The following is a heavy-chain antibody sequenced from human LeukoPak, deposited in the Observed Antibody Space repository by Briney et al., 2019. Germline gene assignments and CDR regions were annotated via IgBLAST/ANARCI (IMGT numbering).Heavy chain of an antibody. J-gene: IGHJ6*03. Sequence: SETLSLTCTVSGGSISSYYWSWIRQPPGKGLEWIGYIYYSGSTNYNPSLKSRVTISVDTSKNQFSLKLSSVTASDTAVYYVGRLSLAAVYYMDVWGKGNTVTVSS. CDR1: GGSISSYY. CDR3: GRLSLAAVYYMDV. V-gene: IGHV4-59*01. CDR2: IYYSGST. D-gene: IGHD6-13*01.